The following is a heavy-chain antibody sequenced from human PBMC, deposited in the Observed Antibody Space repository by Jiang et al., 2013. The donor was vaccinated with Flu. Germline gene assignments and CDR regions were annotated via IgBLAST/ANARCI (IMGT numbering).Heavy chain of an antibody. Sequence: GISWNSGSIGYVDSVKGRFTISRDNAKNSLYLQMNSLRAEDTAVYYCARDLVAEAFDIWGQGTMVTVSS. CDR3: ARDLVAEAFDI. J-gene: IGHJ3*02. CDR2: ISWNSGSI. V-gene: IGHV3-9*01. D-gene: IGHD2-15*01.